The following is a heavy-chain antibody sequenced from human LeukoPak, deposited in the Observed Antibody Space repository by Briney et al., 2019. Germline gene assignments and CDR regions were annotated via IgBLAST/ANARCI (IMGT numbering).Heavy chain of an antibody. CDR2: IYYSGST. J-gene: IGHJ4*02. D-gene: IGHD2-15*01. CDR3: ARVVVAATYYFDY. Sequence: SETLSLTCTVSGGSISSSSYYWGWIRQPPGKGLEWIGSIYYSGSTYYNPSLKSRVTISVDTSKKQFSLKLSSVTAADTAVYYCARVVVAATYYFDYWGQGTLVTVSS. V-gene: IGHV4-39*01. CDR1: GGSISSSSYY.